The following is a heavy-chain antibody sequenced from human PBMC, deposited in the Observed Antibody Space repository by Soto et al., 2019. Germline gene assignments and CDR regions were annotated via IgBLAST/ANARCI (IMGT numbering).Heavy chain of an antibody. CDR2: ISEGGDRT. Sequence: PGGSLRLSCAASEFTFSNFAMSWVRQAPGKGLEWVSVISEGGDRTDYADSVRGRFTTSRDNSKNTLYLQMNSLRADDTAVYYCARDMTWNGRYYYGMDVWGQGTTVTVSS. J-gene: IGHJ6*02. D-gene: IGHD1-1*01. CDR3: ARDMTWNGRYYYGMDV. V-gene: IGHV3-23*01. CDR1: EFTFSNFA.